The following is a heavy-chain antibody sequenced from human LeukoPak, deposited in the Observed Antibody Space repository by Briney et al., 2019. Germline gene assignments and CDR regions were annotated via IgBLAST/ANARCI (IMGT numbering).Heavy chain of an antibody. J-gene: IGHJ4*02. CDR2: IRSKTNNYAT. CDR1: GFTFSGSA. Sequence: GGSLRLSCAASGFTFSGSAMHWVRQASGKGLEWVGRIRSKTNNYATAYAASVKGSFTISRDDSKNTAYLQMNSLKTDDTAVYVCTKGKWGYPFDYWGQGTLVTVSS. V-gene: IGHV3-73*01. D-gene: IGHD1-26*01. CDR3: TKGKWGYPFDY.